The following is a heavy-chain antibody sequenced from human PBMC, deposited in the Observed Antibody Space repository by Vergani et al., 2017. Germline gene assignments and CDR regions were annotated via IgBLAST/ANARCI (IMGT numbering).Heavy chain of an antibody. J-gene: IGHJ4*02. V-gene: IGHV3-23*01. D-gene: IGHD2-2*02. Sequence: EVQLLQSGGGVIQPGGSVRLSCAASGFTFSACPMTWVRQAPGKGLDWVSAISARYPSTYYADYVKGRFTISSDIAKNTLYLQVRSLRLEDTGVYHCVSDRCLCAGGRCYTERWDYWGQGTPVTVSS. CDR3: VSDRCLCAGGRCYTERWDY. CDR1: GFTFSACP. CDR2: ISARYPST.